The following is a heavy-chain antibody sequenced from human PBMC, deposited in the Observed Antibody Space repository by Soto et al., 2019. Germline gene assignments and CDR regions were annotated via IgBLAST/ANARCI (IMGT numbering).Heavy chain of an antibody. J-gene: IGHJ4*02. CDR2: ISAYNGNT. D-gene: IGHD3-22*01. CDR3: ARAYDSGFYFAY. CDR1: GYAFTSYG. Sequence: ASVKVSCKASGYAFTSYGISWVRQAPGQGLEWMGWISAYNGNTNYAQKLQGRVTMTTDTSTSTAYMEVRSLRSDDTAVYYCARAYDSGFYFAYWGRGTLATVSS. V-gene: IGHV1-18*01.